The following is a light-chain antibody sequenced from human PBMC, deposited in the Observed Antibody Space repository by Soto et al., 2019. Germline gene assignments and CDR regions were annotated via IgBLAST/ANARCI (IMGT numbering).Light chain of an antibody. J-gene: IGKJ1*01. CDR2: GAS. CDR1: QSIVSH. V-gene: IGKV1-39*01. Sequence: DIPMTQSPFSLSTSVGDRVTITCRASQSIVSHLNWYQQKPGKAPKLLIYGASSLQSGVPSRFTGSGSGTDFTPTISSLQPEDFATYYCQQSYSTPRTFGQGTKVEIK. CDR3: QQSYSTPRT.